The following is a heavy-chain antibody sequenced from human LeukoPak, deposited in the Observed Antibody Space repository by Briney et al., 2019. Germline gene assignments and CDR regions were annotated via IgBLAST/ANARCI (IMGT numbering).Heavy chain of an antibody. CDR3: ARDSGAGYSYGGVFDY. CDR1: GYTFTGYH. V-gene: IGHV1-2*02. D-gene: IGHD5-18*01. Sequence: GASVKVSCKASGYTFTGYHMHWVRQAPGQGLEWMGWINPNSGGTNYAQKFQGRVTMTRDTSISTAYMELGRLRSDDTAVYYCARDSGAGYSYGGVFDYWGQGTLVTVSS. J-gene: IGHJ4*02. CDR2: INPNSGGT.